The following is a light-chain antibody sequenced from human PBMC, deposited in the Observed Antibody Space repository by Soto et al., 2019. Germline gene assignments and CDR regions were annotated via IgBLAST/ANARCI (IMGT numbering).Light chain of an antibody. J-gene: IGKJ4*01. CDR1: QSVTSNY. CDR2: GAS. CDR3: QQYVSSPLT. Sequence: EIVLTQSPGTLSLSPGERATLSCRASQSVTSNYLGWYQQRPGQAPSLLIYGASTRAAGIPGRFSGSGSGTHFTLTTSSLEPEDFAGYFCQQYVSSPLTFGGGPRWRSN. V-gene: IGKV3-20*01.